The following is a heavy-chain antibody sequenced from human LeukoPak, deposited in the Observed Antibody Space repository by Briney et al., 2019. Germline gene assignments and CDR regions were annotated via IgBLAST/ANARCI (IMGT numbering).Heavy chain of an antibody. D-gene: IGHD6-13*01. Sequence: PGGSLRLSCAASGFTFSSYEMNWVRQAPGKGLEWVSSISTSGNPIYYADSVKGRFTISGDNAKNPLYLQMNSLRVEGTAVYYCARDPGIAEAGTLYYFDYWGQGTLVTVSS. CDR3: ARDPGIAEAGTLYYFDY. J-gene: IGHJ4*02. V-gene: IGHV3-48*03. CDR1: GFTFSSYE. CDR2: ISTSGNPI.